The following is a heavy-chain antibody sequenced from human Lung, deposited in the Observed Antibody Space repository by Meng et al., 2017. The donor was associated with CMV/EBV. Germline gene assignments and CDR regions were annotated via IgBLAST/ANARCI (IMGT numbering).Heavy chain of an antibody. V-gene: IGHV3-30-3*01. Sequence: GGSLRLXCAASGFTFSSYAMHWVRQAPGKGLEWVAVISYDGSNKYYADSVKGRFTISRDNSKNTLYLQMNSLRAEDTAVYYCARNLCSSTSCYNEEYGMDVWGQGNXVTGAS. CDR3: ARNLCSSTSCYNEEYGMDV. CDR2: ISYDGSNK. CDR1: GFTFSSYA. D-gene: IGHD2-2*02. J-gene: IGHJ6*01.